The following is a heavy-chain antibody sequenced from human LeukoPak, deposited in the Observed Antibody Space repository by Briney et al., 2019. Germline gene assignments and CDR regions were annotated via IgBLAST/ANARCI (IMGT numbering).Heavy chain of an antibody. Sequence: GGSLRLSCAASGFTFSTDVMTWVRQAPGKGREWVSAIDDDGGSTDYADSVRGRFTISRDNSKNTLFLQMNRLRADDTALYYCARRVGGTPDYWGRGTLVTVSS. V-gene: IGHV3-23*01. CDR2: IDDDGGST. J-gene: IGHJ4*02. D-gene: IGHD6-19*01. CDR3: ARRVGGTPDY. CDR1: GFTFSTDV.